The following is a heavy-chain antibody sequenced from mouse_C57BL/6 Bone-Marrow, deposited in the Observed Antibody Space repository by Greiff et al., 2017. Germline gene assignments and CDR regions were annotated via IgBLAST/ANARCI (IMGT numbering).Heavy chain of an antibody. CDR2: ISSGSSTI. J-gene: IGHJ1*03. CDR1: GFTFSDYG. D-gene: IGHD1-1*01. V-gene: IGHV5-17*01. Sequence: EVKLMESGGGLVKPGGSLKLSCAASGFTFSDYGMHWVRQAPEKGLEWVAYISSGSSTIYYADTVKGRFTISRDNAKNTLFLQMTSLRSEDTAMYYCARTGRSNWYFDVWGTGTTVTVSS. CDR3: ARTGRSNWYFDV.